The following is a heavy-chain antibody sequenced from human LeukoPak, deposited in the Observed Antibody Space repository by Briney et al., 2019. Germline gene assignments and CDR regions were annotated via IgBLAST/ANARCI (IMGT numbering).Heavy chain of an antibody. CDR1: GGSFSGYY. J-gene: IGHJ3*02. CDR2: INHSGST. V-gene: IGHV4-34*01. Sequence: SETLSLTCAVYGGSFSGYYWSWIRQPPGKGLEWIGEINHSGSTNYNPSLKSRVTISVDTSKNQFSLKLSSVTAADTAVYYCARDVPRLERRPRGAFDIWGQGTMVTVSS. CDR3: ARDVPRLERRPRGAFDI. D-gene: IGHD5-24*01.